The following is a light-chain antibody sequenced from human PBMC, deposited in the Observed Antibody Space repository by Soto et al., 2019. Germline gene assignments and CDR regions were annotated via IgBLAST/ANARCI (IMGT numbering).Light chain of an antibody. Sequence: DIVMTQSPDSLAVSLGERATINCKCSQSVLYSSNNKNYLAWYQQKPGQPPKLLIYWASSRESGVPDRFSGSGSGTDFTLTISSLQAEDVAVYYCQQCYNTPPTFGQGTKVEIK. J-gene: IGKJ1*01. CDR3: QQCYNTPPT. V-gene: IGKV4-1*01. CDR2: WAS. CDR1: QSVLYSSNNKNY.